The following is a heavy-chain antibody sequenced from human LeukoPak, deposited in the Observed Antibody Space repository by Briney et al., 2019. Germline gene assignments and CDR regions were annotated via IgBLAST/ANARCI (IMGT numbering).Heavy chain of an antibody. V-gene: IGHV4-59*01. CDR3: ARHYGTLWYYYCMDV. D-gene: IGHD3-10*01. CDR2: IYYSGST. Sequence: PSETLSLTCTVSGGSNSSYYWSWIRQPPGKGLGWIGYIYYSGSTNYNPSLKSRVTISVDTSKNQFSLKLSSVTAADTTVYYCARHYGTLWYYYCMDVWGKGTTVTVSS. J-gene: IGHJ6*03. CDR1: GGSNSSYY.